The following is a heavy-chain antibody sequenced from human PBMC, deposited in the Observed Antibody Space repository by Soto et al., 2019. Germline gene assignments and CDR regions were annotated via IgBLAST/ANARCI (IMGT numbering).Heavy chain of an antibody. CDR1: GFTFGDYA. CDR3: TRDFSLVVVPADNIPVDY. CDR2: IRSKSHGGTT. V-gene: IGHV3-49*03. D-gene: IGHD2-2*01. Sequence: EVQLVESGGALVQPGRSLRLSCTASGFTFGDYAMSWFRQAPGKGPEWVGLIRSKSHGGTTEYAASVKGRFTISRDDSISIAYLQMNSLKTGDTAVYYCTRDFSLVVVPADNIPVDYWGQGILVTVSS. J-gene: IGHJ4*02.